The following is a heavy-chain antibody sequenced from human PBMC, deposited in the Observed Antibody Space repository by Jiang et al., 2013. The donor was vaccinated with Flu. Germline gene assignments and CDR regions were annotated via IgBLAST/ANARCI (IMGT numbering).Heavy chain of an antibody. CDR1: GYTFTSYG. CDR2: ISAYNGNT. CDR3: ARAITIFGVVIEAFDI. J-gene: IGHJ3*02. D-gene: IGHD3-3*01. V-gene: IGHV1-18*01. Sequence: GAEVKKPGASVKVSCKASGYTFTSYGISWVRQAPGQGLEWMGWISAYNGNTNYAQKLQGRVTMTTDTSTSTAYMELRSLRSDDTAVYYCARAITIFGVVIEAFDIWGQGTMVTVSS.